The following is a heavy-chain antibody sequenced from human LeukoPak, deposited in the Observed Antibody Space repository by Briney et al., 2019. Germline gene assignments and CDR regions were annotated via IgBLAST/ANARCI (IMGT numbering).Heavy chain of an antibody. CDR2: IYSGGST. J-gene: IGHJ4*02. CDR1: GFTVSSNY. Sequence: GGSLRLSRAASGFTVSSNYMSWVRQAPGKGLEWVSIIYSGGSTYFADSVKGRFTISRDNSKNTLYLQMNSLRAEDTALYYCARVPVASWIQLDSWGQGTLVTVSS. D-gene: IGHD6-13*01. V-gene: IGHV3-53*01. CDR3: ARVPVASWIQLDS.